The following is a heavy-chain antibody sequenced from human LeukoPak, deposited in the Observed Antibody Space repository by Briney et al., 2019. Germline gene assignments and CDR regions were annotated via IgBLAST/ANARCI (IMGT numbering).Heavy chain of an antibody. V-gene: IGHV1-69*04. CDR2: IIPILGIA. D-gene: IGHD3-10*01. CDR3: ARDGGSGSYYNLDY. CDR1: GGTFSSYA. J-gene: IGHJ4*02. Sequence: SVKVSCKASGGTFSSYAISWVRQAPGQGLEWMGRIIPILGIANYAQKFQGRVTITADKSTSTAYMELSSLRSEDTAVYYCARDGGSGSYYNLDYWGQGTLVTVSS.